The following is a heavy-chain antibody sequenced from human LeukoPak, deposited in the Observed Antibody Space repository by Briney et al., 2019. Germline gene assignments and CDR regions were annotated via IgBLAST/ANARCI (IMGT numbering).Heavy chain of an antibody. V-gene: IGHV3-74*01. CDR1: GFTFSSYW. J-gene: IGHJ4*02. D-gene: IGHD4-23*01. CDR3: ARDDYGGRGEFDY. CDR2: INSDGSRI. Sequence: GGSLRLSCAVSGFTFSSYWMHCVRQVPGTGRVWVSRINSDGSRIDYADSVKGRFTISRDNAKNTLFLQMNSLRAEDTAVYYCARDDYGGRGEFDYWGQGTLVTVSS.